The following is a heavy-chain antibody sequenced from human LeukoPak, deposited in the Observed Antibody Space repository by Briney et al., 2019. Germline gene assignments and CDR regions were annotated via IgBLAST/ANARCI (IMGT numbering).Heavy chain of an antibody. CDR2: TSYDGNSE. D-gene: IGHD2-2*02. Sequence: PGGSLRLSCAVSGFTFSSYGLHWVRQAPGKGLEWVAVTSYDGNSEYYTDSVKGRFTISRDSSKNTLYLQMNSLRAEDTAVYYCARDRYNFFDYWGQGTLVTVSS. V-gene: IGHV3-30*03. CDR1: GFTFSSYG. J-gene: IGHJ4*01. CDR3: ARDRYNFFDY.